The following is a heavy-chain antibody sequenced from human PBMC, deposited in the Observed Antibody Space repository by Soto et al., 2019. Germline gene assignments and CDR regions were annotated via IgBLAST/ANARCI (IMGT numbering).Heavy chain of an antibody. D-gene: IGHD2-21*02. CDR2: ISSSSSTI. Sequence: GGSLRLSCAASGFTFSSYSMNWVRQAPGKGLEWVSYISSSSSTIYYADSVKGRFTISRDNAKNSLYLQMNSLRDEDTAVYYCASTIDPYCGGDCLFFDYWGQGTLVTVSS. V-gene: IGHV3-48*02. CDR1: GFTFSSYS. CDR3: ASTIDPYCGGDCLFFDY. J-gene: IGHJ4*02.